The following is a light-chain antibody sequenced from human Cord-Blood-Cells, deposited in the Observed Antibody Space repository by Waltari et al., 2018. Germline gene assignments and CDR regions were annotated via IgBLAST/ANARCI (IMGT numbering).Light chain of an antibody. CDR1: QSVSSSY. J-gene: IGKJ2*01. Sequence: DIAFTESPGPLSLSPGETPTPSCRASQSVSSSYLAWYQQKPGQAPRLLIYGASSRATGIPDRFSGSGSGTDFTLTISRLEPEDFAVYYCQQYGSSPPYTFGQGTKLEIK. CDR3: QQYGSSPPYT. V-gene: IGKV3-20*01. CDR2: GAS.